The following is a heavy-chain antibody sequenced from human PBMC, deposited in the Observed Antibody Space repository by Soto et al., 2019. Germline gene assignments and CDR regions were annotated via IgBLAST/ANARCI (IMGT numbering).Heavy chain of an antibody. Sequence: QVQLLQSGAEVKKPGASVKVSCKASGYTFADYAIHWVRLAPGQSLGWMGWINGGDGSTKYSQNFQDRVTFTRDTCATTAYMELNSLSSEDTAVYYCAQSSGWYALHYWGQGTLVTVSS. CDR2: INGGDGST. CDR3: AQSSGWYALHY. V-gene: IGHV1-3*01. D-gene: IGHD6-19*01. CDR1: GYTFADYA. J-gene: IGHJ4*02.